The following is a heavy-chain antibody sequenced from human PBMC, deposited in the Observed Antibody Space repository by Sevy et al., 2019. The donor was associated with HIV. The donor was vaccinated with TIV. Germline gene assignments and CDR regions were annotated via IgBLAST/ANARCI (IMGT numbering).Heavy chain of an antibody. V-gene: IGHV3-21*01. CDR1: GFSFNSYD. Sequence: GGSLRLSCAASGFSFNSYDMNWVRQAPGKGLEWVSSISSVSTIIYYGDSVRGRFSISRDNAKKSLYLQMNSLRVEDTAVYYCARVVGYVSGNYYKYYSDLDVWGQGTAVTASS. CDR3: ARVVGYVSGNYYKYYSDLDV. D-gene: IGHD3-10*01. CDR2: ISSVSTII. J-gene: IGHJ6*02.